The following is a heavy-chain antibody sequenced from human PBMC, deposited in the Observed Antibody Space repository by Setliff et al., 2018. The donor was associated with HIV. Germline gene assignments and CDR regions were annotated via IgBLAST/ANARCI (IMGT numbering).Heavy chain of an antibody. CDR1: GFTFDDYT. CDR2: ISWDGSGT. J-gene: IGHJ3*01. Sequence: GGSLRLSCGASGFTFDDYTMHWVRQVPGKGLEWLSLISWDGSGTFYADSVKGRFTISRDNSKESLFLQMNSLTTEDTALYYCAKLLGNGGNSDPFDLWGQGTTVTVSS. CDR3: AKLLGNGGNSDPFDL. V-gene: IGHV3-43*01. D-gene: IGHD2-21*01.